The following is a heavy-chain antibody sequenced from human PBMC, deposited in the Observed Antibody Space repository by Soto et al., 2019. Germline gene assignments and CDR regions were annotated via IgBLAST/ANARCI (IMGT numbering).Heavy chain of an antibody. Sequence: EQLLESGGGLVQPGGSLRLSCAAYGFTFSTYSMSWVRQAPGKGLEWVSVISGSGSETYYADSVKGRFSSSRDNSKNTLYLQMNTVTAEDTAVYYCAKDFLAATDRAFDIWGHGTLVTVSS. J-gene: IGHJ3*02. CDR3: AKDFLAATDRAFDI. D-gene: IGHD3-3*01. CDR1: GFTFSTYS. V-gene: IGHV3-23*01. CDR2: ISGSGSET.